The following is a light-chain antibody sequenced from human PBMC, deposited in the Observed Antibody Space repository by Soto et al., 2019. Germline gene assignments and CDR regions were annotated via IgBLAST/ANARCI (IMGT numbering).Light chain of an antibody. Sequence: DIQMTQSPSTLSASVEDRVIITCRASQSISNHLNWYQQKPGKAPKLLIFAASSLQSGVPSRFSGSRSGPEFTLTISSLQPEDFATYYCQQSYSSPNNFGPGTKVDIK. CDR2: AAS. J-gene: IGKJ3*01. CDR1: QSISNH. CDR3: QQSYSSPNN. V-gene: IGKV1-39*01.